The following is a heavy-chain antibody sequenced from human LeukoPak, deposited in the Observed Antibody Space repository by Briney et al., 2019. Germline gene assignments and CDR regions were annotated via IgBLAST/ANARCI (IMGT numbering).Heavy chain of an antibody. CDR3: ARGSPIECSGGSCSTLPSGDY. CDR2: ISAYNGNT. J-gene: IGHJ4*02. V-gene: IGHV1-18*01. Sequence: ASVNVSCKASGYTFTSYGISWVRQAPGQGLEWMGWISAYNGNTNYAQKLQGRVTMTTDTSTSTAYMELRSLRSDDTAVYYWARGSPIECSGGSCSTLPSGDYWGQGTLVTVSS. D-gene: IGHD2-15*01. CDR1: GYTFTSYG.